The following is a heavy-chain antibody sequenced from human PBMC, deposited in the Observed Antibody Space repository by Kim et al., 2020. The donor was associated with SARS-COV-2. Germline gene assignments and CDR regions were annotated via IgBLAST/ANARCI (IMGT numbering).Heavy chain of an antibody. D-gene: IGHD3-3*01. CDR3: AREITIFGVVEFDP. J-gene: IGHJ5*02. Sequence: NPALKSRVTISVDTSKNLFSLKLSSVTAADTAVYYCAREITIFGVVEFDPWGQGTLVTVSS. V-gene: IGHV4-34*01.